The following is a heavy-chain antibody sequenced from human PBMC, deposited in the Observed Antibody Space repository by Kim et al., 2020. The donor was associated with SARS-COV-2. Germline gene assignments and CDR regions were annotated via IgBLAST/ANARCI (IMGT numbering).Heavy chain of an antibody. J-gene: IGHJ4*02. D-gene: IGHD6-13*01. CDR1: GFTFGDYA. V-gene: IGHV3-49*03. CDR2: IRSKAYGGTT. CDR3: TVSNRTSWYIDY. Sequence: GGSLRLSCTASGFTFGDYAMSWFRQAPGKGLEWVGFIRSKAYGGTTEYAASVKGRFTISRDDSKSIAYLQMNSLKTEDTAVYYCTVSNRTSWYIDYWGQGTLVTVSS.